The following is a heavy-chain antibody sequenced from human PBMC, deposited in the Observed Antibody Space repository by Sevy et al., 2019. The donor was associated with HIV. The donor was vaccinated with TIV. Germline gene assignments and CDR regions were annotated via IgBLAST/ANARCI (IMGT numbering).Heavy chain of an antibody. J-gene: IGHJ5*02. CDR3: ARGRVYYGGKAGGWFDP. D-gene: IGHD4-17*01. CDR2: INHSGST. V-gene: IGHV4-34*01. CDR1: GGSFSGYY. Sequence: SETLSLTCAVYGGSFSGYYWSWIRQPPGKGLEWIGEINHSGSTNYNPSLKSRVTISVDTSKNQFSLKLSSVTAADTAVYYGARGRVYYGGKAGGWFDPWGQGTLVTVSS.